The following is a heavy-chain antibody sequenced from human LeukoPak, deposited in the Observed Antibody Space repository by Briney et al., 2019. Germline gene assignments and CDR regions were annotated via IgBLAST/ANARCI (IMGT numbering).Heavy chain of an antibody. CDR3: ARDRGKDYDILTGYFYGMDV. CDR2: ISYDGSNK. V-gene: IGHV3-30-3*01. CDR1: GFTFSSYA. J-gene: IGHJ6*02. Sequence: PGGSLRLSCAASGFTFSSYAMHWVRQAPGKGLEWVAVISYDGSNKYYADSVKGRFTISRDNSKNTLYLQMNSLRAEDTAVYYCARDRGKDYDILTGYFYGMDVWGQGTTVTVSS. D-gene: IGHD3-9*01.